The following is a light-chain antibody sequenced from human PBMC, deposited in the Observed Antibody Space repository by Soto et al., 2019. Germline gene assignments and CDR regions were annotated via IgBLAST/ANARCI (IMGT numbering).Light chain of an antibody. CDR3: QHYNSYSEA. CDR1: QSISSY. V-gene: IGKV1-5*03. CDR2: KAS. Sequence: DIQMTKSPSTLSGSVGDRVTIICLASQSISSYLAWYQQKPGKAPKLLIYKASTLKSGVPSRFSGSGSGTEFTLTISSLQPDDFATYYCQHYNSYSEAFGQGTKVDIK. J-gene: IGKJ1*01.